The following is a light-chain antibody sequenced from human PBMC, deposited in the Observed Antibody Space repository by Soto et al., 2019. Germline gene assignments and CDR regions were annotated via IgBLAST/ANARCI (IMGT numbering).Light chain of an antibody. J-gene: IGKJ5*01. CDR2: KAS. CDR1: QNINTW. V-gene: IGKV1-5*03. CDR3: QQYESLPLT. Sequence: DIQMTQSPSTVSASVGDRVTITCRASQNINTWLAWYQQKPGKAPKLLILKASSLESGVPSRFSGSGSGTGFTFTISSLQPEDFATYYCQQYESLPLTFGQGTRLEIK.